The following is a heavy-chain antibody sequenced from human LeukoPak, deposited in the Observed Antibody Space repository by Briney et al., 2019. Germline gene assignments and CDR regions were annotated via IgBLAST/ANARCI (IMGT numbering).Heavy chain of an antibody. CDR1: GGSISSGGYY. Sequence: SETLSLTCTVSGGSISSGGYYWSWIRQPPGKGLEWIGYIYHSGSTYYNPSLKSRVTISVDRPKNQFSLKLSSVTAADTAVYYCATSGSGYSYGYNYWGQGTLVTVSS. D-gene: IGHD5-18*01. CDR3: ATSGSGYSYGYNY. V-gene: IGHV4-30-2*01. J-gene: IGHJ4*02. CDR2: IYHSGST.